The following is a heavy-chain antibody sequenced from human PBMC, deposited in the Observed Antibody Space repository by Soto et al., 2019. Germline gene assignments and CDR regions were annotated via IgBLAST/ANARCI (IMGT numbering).Heavy chain of an antibody. CDR2: IYPGDSDT. CDR3: ARIIAAPGTGFDY. V-gene: IGHV5-51*01. CDR1: GYNFAHYW. Sequence: GESLKISCQGSGYNFAHYWIGWVRQMPGKGLEWMGIIYPGDSDTTYSPSFQGQVTISADKSISTAYLQWSSLKASDTAMHYCARIIAAPGTGFDYWGQGTLVTVSS. D-gene: IGHD6-13*01. J-gene: IGHJ4*02.